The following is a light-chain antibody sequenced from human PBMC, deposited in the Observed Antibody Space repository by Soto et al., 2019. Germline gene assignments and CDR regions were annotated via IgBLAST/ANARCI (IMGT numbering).Light chain of an antibody. CDR2: NNH. CDR3: AACDDSLNGHWL. CDR1: NSNIGSGS. Sequence: QSVLIQPPSASGTPGQWVSISCSGSNSNIGSGSVNWYQQLPGAAPKLLIYNNHQRPSGVPDRFSGSKSGTSASLAISGLQSEDAADYYCAACDDSLNGHWLFGGGTKVTVL. J-gene: IGLJ3*02. V-gene: IGLV1-44*01.